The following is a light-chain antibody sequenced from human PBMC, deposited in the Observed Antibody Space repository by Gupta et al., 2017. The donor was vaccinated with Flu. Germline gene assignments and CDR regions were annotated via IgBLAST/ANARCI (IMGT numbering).Light chain of an antibody. CDR3: QKYGSSL. J-gene: IGKJ3*01. CDR2: GAS. V-gene: IGKV3-20*01. Sequence: VLTQSPGTLSLSLGDSATLSCRASQSVSSSYLAWYQQQPGQAPRLLSEGASSRATGSPDRGSGSGSGTDFTLTISRLEPEDVAVYYCQKYGSSLFGPGTKVDIK. CDR1: QSVSSSY.